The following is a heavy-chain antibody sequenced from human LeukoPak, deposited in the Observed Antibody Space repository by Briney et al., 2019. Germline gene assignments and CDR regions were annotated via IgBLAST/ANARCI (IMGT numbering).Heavy chain of an antibody. CDR3: GRRTYYDTLTGYTYWYFDL. Sequence: SETLSLTCTVSGGSISSYYWSWIRQPPGKRLEWIGYTSYSGSTDYNPSLKSRVTMSVDTSKNQFSLKLSSVTAADTAVYYCGRRTYYDTLTGYTYWYFDLWGRGTLVTVSS. D-gene: IGHD3-9*01. CDR2: TSYSGST. CDR1: GGSISSYY. V-gene: IGHV4-59*01. J-gene: IGHJ2*01.